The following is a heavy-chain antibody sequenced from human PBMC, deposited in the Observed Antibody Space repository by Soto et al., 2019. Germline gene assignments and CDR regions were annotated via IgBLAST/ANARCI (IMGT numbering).Heavy chain of an antibody. CDR2: ISYDGSNK. V-gene: IGHV3-30*18. CDR3: AKDPGSIAVAASTEEYFQH. Sequence: GGSLRLSCAASGFTFSSYGMHWVRQAPGKGLEWVAVISYDGSNKYYADSVKGRFTISRDNSKNTLYLQMNSLRAEDTAVYYCAKDPGSIAVAASTEEYFQHWGQGTLVTVSS. CDR1: GFTFSSYG. D-gene: IGHD6-19*01. J-gene: IGHJ1*01.